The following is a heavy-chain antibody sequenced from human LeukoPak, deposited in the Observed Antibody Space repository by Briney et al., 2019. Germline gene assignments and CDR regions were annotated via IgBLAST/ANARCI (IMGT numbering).Heavy chain of an antibody. V-gene: IGHV4-38-2*01. CDR1: AYSISRGYS. CDR2: IYHSGST. CDR3: ARTNYYGSGNYAKFDY. D-gene: IGHD3-10*01. J-gene: IGHJ4*02. Sequence: PSETLSLTCAVSAYSISRGYSWGWIRQPPGKGLEWIGYIYHSGSTYYNPSLKSRVTISVDTSKNQFSLKLSSVTAADTAVYYCARTNYYGSGNYAKFDYWGQGTLVTVSS.